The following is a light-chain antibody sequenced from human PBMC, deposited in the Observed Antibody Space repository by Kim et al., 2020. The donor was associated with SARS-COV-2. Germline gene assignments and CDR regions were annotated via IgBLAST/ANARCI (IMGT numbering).Light chain of an antibody. CDR2: GVN. J-gene: IGLJ1*01. Sequence: QSALTQPPSASGSPGQSVTISCAGTSSDFGGYNYVSWYQQHPGKAPKLIIYGVNKRPSGVPDRFSGSKSGNTASLTVSGLQAEDEADYYCSSSACSINVFGTGTKVTVL. CDR3: SSSACSINV. CDR1: SSDFGGYNY. V-gene: IGLV2-8*01.